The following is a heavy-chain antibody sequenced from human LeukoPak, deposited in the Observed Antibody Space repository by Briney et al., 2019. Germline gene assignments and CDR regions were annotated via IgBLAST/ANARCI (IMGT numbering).Heavy chain of an antibody. J-gene: IGHJ4*02. V-gene: IGHV3-33*06. CDR3: AKADYYDFWSGYFDY. D-gene: IGHD3-3*01. CDR1: GFTFSSYG. Sequence: GRSLRLSCAASGFTFSSYGMHWVRQAPGKGLEWVAVIWYDGSNKYYADSVKGRFTISRDNSKNTLYLQMNSLRAEDTAVYYCAKADYYDFWSGYFDYWGQGTLVTVSS. CDR2: IWYDGSNK.